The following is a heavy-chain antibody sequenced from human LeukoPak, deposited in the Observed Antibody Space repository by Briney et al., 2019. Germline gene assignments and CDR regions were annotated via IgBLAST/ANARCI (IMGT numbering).Heavy chain of an antibody. J-gene: IGHJ3*02. CDR1: GFTLRSEW. V-gene: IGHV3-7*01. D-gene: IGHD6-13*01. Sequence: GGSLRLSCAASGFTLRSEWMSWLRQTPEKGLEWVANIKPDGSATAYVDSVKGRFTISRDNAKNSLYLQMNSLRAEDTAVYYCARDVAGGYSSSWPWAFDIWGQGTMVTVSS. CDR2: IKPDGSAT. CDR3: ARDVAGGYSSSWPWAFDI.